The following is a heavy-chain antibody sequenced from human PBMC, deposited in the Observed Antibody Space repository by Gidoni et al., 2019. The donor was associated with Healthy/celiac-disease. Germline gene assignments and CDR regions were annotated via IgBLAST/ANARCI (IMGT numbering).Heavy chain of an antibody. CDR2: IYYSGST. V-gene: IGHV4-59*01. CDR1: GGSISSYY. D-gene: IGHD5-18*01. CDR3: ARGRGDTAH. Sequence: QVQLQESGPGLVKPSETLSLTCTVSGGSISSYYWSWIRQPPGKGLEWIGYIYYSGSTNYNPSLKSRVTISVDTSKNQFSLKLSSVTAADTAVYYCARGRGDTAHWGQGTLVTVSS. J-gene: IGHJ4*02.